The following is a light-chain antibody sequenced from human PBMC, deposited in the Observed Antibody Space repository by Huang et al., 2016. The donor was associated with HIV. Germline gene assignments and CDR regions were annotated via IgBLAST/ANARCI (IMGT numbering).Light chain of an antibody. CDR3: QQIYSIPWT. CDR2: AAS. CDR1: QSITTY. V-gene: IGKV1-39*01. Sequence: IQMTQSTSSLPAFVGDSVTITCRASQSITTYLNWYPQKIGESPKLLIYAASILQSGVPLRFGGSGSGTNFSLTITSLQSEDFAVYYCQQIYSIPWTFGQGTRVEI. J-gene: IGKJ1*01.